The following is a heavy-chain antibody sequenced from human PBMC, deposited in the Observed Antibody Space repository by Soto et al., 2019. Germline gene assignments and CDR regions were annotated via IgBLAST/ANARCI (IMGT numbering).Heavy chain of an antibody. D-gene: IGHD3-22*01. Sequence: GGSLRLSCAASGFTFSDYYMSWIRQAPGKGLEWVSYISSSGSTIYYADSVKGRFTISRDNAKNSLYLQMNSLRAEDTAVYYCARVGPGYFSPDYYYYMDVWGKGTTVTVSS. CDR3: ARVGPGYFSPDYYYYMDV. CDR2: ISSSGSTI. V-gene: IGHV3-11*01. J-gene: IGHJ6*03. CDR1: GFTFSDYY.